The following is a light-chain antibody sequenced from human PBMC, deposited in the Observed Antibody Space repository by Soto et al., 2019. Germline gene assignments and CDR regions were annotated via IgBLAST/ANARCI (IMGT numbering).Light chain of an antibody. V-gene: IGLV1-44*01. CDR1: RSNIGSHT. J-gene: IGLJ2*01. CDR3: AAWDDSLNGRVV. CDR2: SNN. Sequence: QSVLTQPPSASGTPGQRVTISCSGSRSNIGSHTVNWYQQLPGTAPKLLIYSNNQRPSGVPDRFSGSKSGTSASLAISGLQSEDEADYYCAAWDDSLNGRVVFGGGTKLTVL.